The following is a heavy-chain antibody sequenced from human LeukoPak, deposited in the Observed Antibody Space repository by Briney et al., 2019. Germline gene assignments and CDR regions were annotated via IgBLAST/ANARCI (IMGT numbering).Heavy chain of an antibody. V-gene: IGHV4-59*01. Sequence: PSETLSLTCTVSGGSISTYYWSWIRQPPGKGLEWIGYIYNSGSTNYNPSLKSRVTISVDTSKNQFSLKLSSVTAADSAVYYCARGGPYDSGTFYIDYWGQGTLVTVSS. CDR1: GGSISTYY. J-gene: IGHJ4*02. D-gene: IGHD3-10*01. CDR2: IYNSGST. CDR3: ARGGPYDSGTFYIDY.